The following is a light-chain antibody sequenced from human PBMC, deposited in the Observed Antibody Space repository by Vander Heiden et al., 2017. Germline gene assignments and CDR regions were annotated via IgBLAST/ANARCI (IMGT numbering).Light chain of an antibody. CDR3: QQYNNWWT. CDR1: QSVSSN. Sequence: ELVLTQSPATLSLSPGASATLSCSASQSVSSNLAWYQQKPGQAPRLLIYGASTRATGIPARFSGSGSGTEFTLTISSLQSEDFAVYYCQQYNNWWTFGQGTKVEIK. CDR2: GAS. J-gene: IGKJ1*01. V-gene: IGKV3-15*01.